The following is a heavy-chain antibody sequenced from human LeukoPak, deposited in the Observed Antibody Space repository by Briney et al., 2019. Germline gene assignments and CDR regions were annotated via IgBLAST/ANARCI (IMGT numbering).Heavy chain of an antibody. V-gene: IGHV3-53*01. J-gene: IGHJ4*02. CDR3: ARGHLSSGWVFYFDY. Sequence: GGSLRLSCAASGFTVSSNYLNWVRLAPGKELEWVSVIYSGGSTYYADSVKGRFTISRDNSKNTLYLQMNSLRAEDTAVYYCARGHLSSGWVFYFDYWGQGTLVTVSS. CDR1: GFTVSSNY. D-gene: IGHD6-19*01. CDR2: IYSGGST.